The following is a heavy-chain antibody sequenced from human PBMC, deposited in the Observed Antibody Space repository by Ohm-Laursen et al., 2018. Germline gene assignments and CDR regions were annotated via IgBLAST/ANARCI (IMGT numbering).Heavy chain of an antibody. Sequence: SETLSLTCTVSGESISGYYWNWIRLPAGKGLEWIGRIYSSGNTIYNPSLKSRVTMSVDTSKNQFSLKLNSVTAADPAVYYCARDGSGWYSHWGQGTLVTVSS. CDR2: IYSSGNT. D-gene: IGHD6-19*01. CDR1: GESISGYY. V-gene: IGHV4-4*07. CDR3: ARDGSGWYSH. J-gene: IGHJ4*02.